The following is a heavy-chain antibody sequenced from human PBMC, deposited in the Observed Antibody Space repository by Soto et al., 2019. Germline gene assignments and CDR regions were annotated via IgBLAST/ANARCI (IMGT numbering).Heavy chain of an antibody. D-gene: IGHD4-17*01. CDR2: IRGSGGST. Sequence: EVQLLESGGGLVQPGGSLRLSCAASGFTFSTYAMTWVRQAPGKGLEWISFIRGSGGSTYYADSVKGRFTISRDNSKNTLYLEMNSLRAEDTAVYYCAKGTTVTTGRVWFDPWGQGTLVTVSS. V-gene: IGHV3-23*01. CDR3: AKGTTVTTGRVWFDP. J-gene: IGHJ5*02. CDR1: GFTFSTYA.